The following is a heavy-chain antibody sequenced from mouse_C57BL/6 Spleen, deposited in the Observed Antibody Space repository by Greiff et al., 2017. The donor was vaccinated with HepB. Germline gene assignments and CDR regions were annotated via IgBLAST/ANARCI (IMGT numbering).Heavy chain of an antibody. Sequence: EVQLQQSGPVLVKPGASVKMSCKASGYTFTDYYMNWVKQSHGKSLEWIGVINPYNGGTSYNQKFKGKATLTVDKSSSTAYMDLNSLTSEDSAVYYCARKQPDYFDYWGQGTTLTVSS. CDR1: GYTFTDYY. J-gene: IGHJ2*01. CDR2: INPYNGGT. D-gene: IGHD3-1*01. V-gene: IGHV1-19*01. CDR3: ARKQPDYFDY.